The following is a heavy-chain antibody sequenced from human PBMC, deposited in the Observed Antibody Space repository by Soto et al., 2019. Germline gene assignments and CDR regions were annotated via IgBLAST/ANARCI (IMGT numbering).Heavy chain of an antibody. CDR1: GFTFSSYG. V-gene: IGHV3-30*18. D-gene: IGHD3-22*01. Sequence: GGSLRLSCAASGFTFSSYGMHWVRQAPGKGLEWVAVISYDGSNKYYADSVKGRFTISRDNSKNTLYLQMNSLRAEDTAVYYCAKDGIYYDSSGSWDYWGQGTLVTVSS. CDR3: AKDGIYYDSSGSWDY. J-gene: IGHJ4*02. CDR2: ISYDGSNK.